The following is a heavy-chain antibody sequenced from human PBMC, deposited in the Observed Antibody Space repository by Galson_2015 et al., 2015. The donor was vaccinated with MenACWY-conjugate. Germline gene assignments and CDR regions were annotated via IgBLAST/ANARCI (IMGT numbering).Heavy chain of an antibody. CDR2: ISSSSSAI. V-gene: IGHV3-21*05. D-gene: IGHD3-10*01. CDR3: ARDYYGSGSYCDV. Sequence: WVRQAPGKGLEWLSYISSSSSAIYYADSVKGRFTISRDNAKNSLYLQMNSLRAEDTAVYYCARDYYGSGSYCDVWGQGTTVTVSS. J-gene: IGHJ6*02.